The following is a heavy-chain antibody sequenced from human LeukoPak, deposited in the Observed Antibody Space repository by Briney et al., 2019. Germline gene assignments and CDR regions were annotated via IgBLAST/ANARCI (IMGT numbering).Heavy chain of an antibody. J-gene: IGHJ4*02. Sequence: PGGSLRLSCAASGFTFSNFAMTWVRQAPGKGLEWVSTMSSTDGTTFYAYSVKGRFTISRDNSKNILYLQMNNLRAEDTAVYHCAKRGVRGSYYFDHWGQGTLVTVSS. V-gene: IGHV3-23*01. D-gene: IGHD3-10*01. CDR1: GFTFSNFA. CDR2: MSSTDGTT. CDR3: AKRGVRGSYYFDH.